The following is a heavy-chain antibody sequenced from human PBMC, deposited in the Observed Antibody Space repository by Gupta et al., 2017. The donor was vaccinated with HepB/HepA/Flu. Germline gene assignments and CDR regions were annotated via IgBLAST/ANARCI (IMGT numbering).Heavy chain of an antibody. CDR3: ARGKGDTRIVEDIDY. V-gene: IGHV1-2*02. CDR1: GYTFTAYY. J-gene: IGHJ4*02. D-gene: IGHD3-22*01. CDR2: IYSNSGVT. Sequence: QVQLVQSGAEVKRPGASVKVSCKASGYTFTAYYLHWVRQAPGQGLEWMGWIYSNSGVTKYVEKLQGRVTMTRDTSISTAYMELSSLTSDDAAVYYCARGKGDTRIVEDIDYWGQGTLVTVSS.